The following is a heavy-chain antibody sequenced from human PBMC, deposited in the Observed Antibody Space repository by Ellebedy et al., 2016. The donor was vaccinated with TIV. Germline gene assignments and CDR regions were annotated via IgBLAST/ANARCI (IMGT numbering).Heavy chain of an antibody. D-gene: IGHD3-3*02. Sequence: GESLKISCAASVFSFPNYNMNWVRQAPGKGLEWVSCISSGSSNIYYADSVKGRFTISRDNAKNSLYLHMNSLSDEDTAVYYCAKPYNGSSFLPWDWGQGTLVTVAS. J-gene: IGHJ4*02. CDR3: AKPYNGSSFLPWD. CDR2: ISSGSSNI. V-gene: IGHV3-48*02. CDR1: VFSFPNYN.